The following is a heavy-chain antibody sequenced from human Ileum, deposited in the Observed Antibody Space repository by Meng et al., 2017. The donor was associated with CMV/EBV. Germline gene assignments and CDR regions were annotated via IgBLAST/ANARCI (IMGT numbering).Heavy chain of an antibody. Sequence: SETLSLTCTVSGGSISSSSYYWAWIRQPPGKGLEWIGSIYKSGTTFYNPSLKSRVTISVDKSKNQFSQKLTSVTAADTAVYYCARDFRSGSGYAYYNYGMDVWGQGTTVTVSS. J-gene: IGHJ6*02. CDR1: GGSISSSSYY. V-gene: IGHV4-39*07. CDR3: ARDFRSGSGYAYYNYGMDV. D-gene: IGHD3-22*01. CDR2: IYKSGTT.